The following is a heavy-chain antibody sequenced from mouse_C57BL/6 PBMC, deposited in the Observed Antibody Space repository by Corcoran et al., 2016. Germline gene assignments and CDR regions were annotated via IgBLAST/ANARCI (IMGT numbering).Heavy chain of an antibody. Sequence: QVQLQQSGAELMKPGASVKLSCKATGYTFTGYWIEWVKQRPGHGLEWIGEILPGSGSTNYNEKFKGKATFTADTSSNTAYMQLSSLTTEDSAIYYCAIQFITTVVDAFAYWGQGTLVTVSA. J-gene: IGHJ3*01. CDR2: ILPGSGST. V-gene: IGHV1-9*01. CDR3: AIQFITTVVDAFAY. D-gene: IGHD1-1*01. CDR1: GYTFTGYW.